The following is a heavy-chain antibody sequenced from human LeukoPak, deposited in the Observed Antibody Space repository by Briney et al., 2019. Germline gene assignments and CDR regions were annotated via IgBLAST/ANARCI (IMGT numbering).Heavy chain of an antibody. J-gene: IGHJ4*02. Sequence: GGSLRLSCAASGFIFQNYAMSWVRQAPGKGLEWASSISGSGPRTDYADSVKGRFTISRDKAKNTLYLQMNSLRAEDTAVYYCARLPTFYYDSSHYHYDYWGQGTLVTVSS. CDR3: ARLPTFYYDSSHYHYDY. D-gene: IGHD3-22*01. CDR2: ISGSGPRT. CDR1: GFIFQNYA. V-gene: IGHV3-23*01.